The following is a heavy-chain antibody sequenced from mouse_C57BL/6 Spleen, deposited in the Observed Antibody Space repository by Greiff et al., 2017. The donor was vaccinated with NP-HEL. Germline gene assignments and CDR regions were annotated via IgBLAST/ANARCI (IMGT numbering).Heavy chain of an antibody. Sequence: EVKLVESGGGLVKPGGSLKLSCAASGFTFSSYAMSWVRQTPEKRLEWVATISDGGSYTYYPDNVKGRFTISRDNAKNNLYLQMSHLKSEDTAMYYCARDPRVYDGSTEWYFDVWGTGTTVTVSS. CDR1: GFTFSSYA. D-gene: IGHD2-3*01. V-gene: IGHV5-4*01. CDR3: ARDPRVYDGSTEWYFDV. J-gene: IGHJ1*03. CDR2: ISDGGSYT.